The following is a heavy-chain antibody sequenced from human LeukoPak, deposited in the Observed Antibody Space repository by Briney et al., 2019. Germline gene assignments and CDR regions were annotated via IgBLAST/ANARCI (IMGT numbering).Heavy chain of an antibody. CDR3: ARDHLPLEWLLYDAFDI. D-gene: IGHD3-3*01. J-gene: IGHJ3*02. CDR2: INPNSGGT. V-gene: IGHV1-2*02. CDR1: GYTFSDYY. Sequence: GASVKVSCKASGYTFSDYYIHWVRQAPGQGLEWMAWINPNSGGTNYAQKFQGRVTMTRDTSISTAYMELSRLRSDDTAVYYCARDHLPLEWLLYDAFDIWGQGTMVTVSS.